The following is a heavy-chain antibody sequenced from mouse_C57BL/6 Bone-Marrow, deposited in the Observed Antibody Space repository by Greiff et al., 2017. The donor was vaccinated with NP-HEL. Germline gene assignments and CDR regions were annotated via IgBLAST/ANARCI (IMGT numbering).Heavy chain of an antibody. J-gene: IGHJ3*01. D-gene: IGHD2-10*01. CDR1: GYTFTSYW. Sequence: QVQLKQPGAELVMPGASVKLSCKASGYTFTSYWMHWVKQRPGQGLEWIGEIDPSDSYTNYNQKFKGKSTLTVDKSSSTAYMQLSSLTSEDSAVYYCARERSPYYLAYWGQGTLVTVSA. CDR3: ARERSPYYLAY. V-gene: IGHV1-69*01. CDR2: IDPSDSYT.